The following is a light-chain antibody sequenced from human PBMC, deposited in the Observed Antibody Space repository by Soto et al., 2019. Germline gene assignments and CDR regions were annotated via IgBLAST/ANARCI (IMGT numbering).Light chain of an antibody. Sequence: DIVMTQSPDSLAVSLGERATINCKSSQSVLSSSNNKNYLAWYQQKPGQPPKLLIYWASTRESGVPDRFSGSGSGTDFTLTISGLQAEDVAVYYCQQDYSTPKTFGQGTKVEIK. CDR2: WAS. CDR3: QQDYSTPKT. J-gene: IGKJ1*01. V-gene: IGKV4-1*01. CDR1: QSVLSSSNNKNY.